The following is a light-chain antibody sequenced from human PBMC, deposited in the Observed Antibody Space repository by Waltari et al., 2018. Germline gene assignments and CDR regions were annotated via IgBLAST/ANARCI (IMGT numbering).Light chain of an antibody. CDR3: LQGYYYHT. V-gene: IGKV1-39*01. CDR1: QDISNY. J-gene: IGKJ2*01. CDR2: VAS. Sequence: DIQMTQSPSSLSASAGDRVTITCRARQDISNYISGYQQKPGKAPKLLIYVASSLQSGVPSRFSGSGSGTDFTLTISSLQPEDFATYYCLQGYYYHTFGQGTKLEVK.